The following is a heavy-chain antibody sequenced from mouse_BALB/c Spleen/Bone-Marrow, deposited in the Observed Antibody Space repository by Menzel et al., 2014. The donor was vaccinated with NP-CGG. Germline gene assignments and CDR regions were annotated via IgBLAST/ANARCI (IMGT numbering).Heavy chain of an antibody. CDR3: ARVDYDDYYAMDY. CDR1: GFSLTSYG. Sequence: QVQLQQPGPGLVAPSQSPSITCTVSGFSLTSYGVHWVRQPPGKGLEWLGVIWAGGSTNYNSALMSRQSISKDNSKSQVFLKMNSLQTDDTAMYYCARVDYDDYYAMDYWGQGTSVTVSS. J-gene: IGHJ4*01. CDR2: IWAGGST. V-gene: IGHV2-9*02. D-gene: IGHD2-4*01.